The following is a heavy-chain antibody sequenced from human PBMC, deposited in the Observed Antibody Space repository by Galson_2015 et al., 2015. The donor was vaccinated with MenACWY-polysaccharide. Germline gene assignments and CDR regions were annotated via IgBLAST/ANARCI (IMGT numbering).Heavy chain of an antibody. CDR1: GGSISSSSYY. V-gene: IGHV4-39*07. J-gene: IGHJ4*02. Sequence: ETLSLTCTVSGGSISSSSYYWGWIRQPPGKGLEWIGSIYYSGSTYYNPSLKSRVTISVDTSKNQFSLKLSSVTAADTAVYYCARSYYPYFDYWGQGTLVTVSS. D-gene: IGHD3-10*01. CDR2: IYYSGST. CDR3: ARSYYPYFDY.